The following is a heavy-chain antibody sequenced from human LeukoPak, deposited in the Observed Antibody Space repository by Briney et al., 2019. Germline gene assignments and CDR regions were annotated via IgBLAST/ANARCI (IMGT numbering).Heavy chain of an antibody. J-gene: IGHJ3*02. CDR2: IKSKTDGGTT. CDR1: GFAFSNAW. CDR3: TTADQRGSYYVGDAFDI. D-gene: IGHD1-26*01. Sequence: GGSLRLSCAASGFAFSNAWMSWVRQAPGKGLEWVGRIKSKTDGGTTDYAAPVKGRFTISRDDSKNTLYLQMNSLKTEDTAVYYCTTADQRGSYYVGDAFDIWGQGTMVTVSS. V-gene: IGHV3-15*01.